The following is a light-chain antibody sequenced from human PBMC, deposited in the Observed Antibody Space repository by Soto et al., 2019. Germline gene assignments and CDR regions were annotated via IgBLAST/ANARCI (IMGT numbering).Light chain of an antibody. CDR1: SSDVGGYNY. V-gene: IGLV2-14*01. CDR3: SSYRSSSTLHV. CDR2: DVS. Sequence: QSALTQPASVSGSPGQSITISCTGTSSDVGGYNYVSWYQQHPGKAPKLMIYDVSNRPSGVSNRFSASKSGNTASLTISGLQAEDEADYYCSSYRSSSTLHVFGTGTKVTVL. J-gene: IGLJ1*01.